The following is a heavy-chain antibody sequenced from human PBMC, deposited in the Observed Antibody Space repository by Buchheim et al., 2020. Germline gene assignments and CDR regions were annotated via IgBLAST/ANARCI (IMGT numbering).Heavy chain of an antibody. CDR2: IYYSGST. CDR1: GGSISSYY. J-gene: IGHJ6*02. Sequence: QVQLQESGPGLVKPSETLSLTCTVSGGSISSYYWSWIRQPPGKGLEWIGYIYYSGSTNYNPSLKSRVTISVDTSKNQFSLKLSSVTAADTAVYYCARDKLRFLEWLSAGGYGMDVWGQGTT. V-gene: IGHV4-59*12. D-gene: IGHD3-3*01. CDR3: ARDKLRFLEWLSAGGYGMDV.